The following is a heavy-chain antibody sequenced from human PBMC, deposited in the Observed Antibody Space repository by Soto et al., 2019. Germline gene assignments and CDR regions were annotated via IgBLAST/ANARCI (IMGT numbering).Heavy chain of an antibody. CDR1: GFTFSSYS. CDR2: ISSSSSTI. J-gene: IGHJ4*02. Sequence: PGGSLRLSCAASGFTFSSYSMNWVRQAPGKGLEWVSYISSSSSTIYYADSAKGRFTISRDNAKNSLYLQMNSLRAEDTAVYYCARDPHKYSSSSGVDRKNFDYWGQGTLVTVSS. CDR3: ARDPHKYSSSSGVDRKNFDY. V-gene: IGHV3-48*01. D-gene: IGHD6-6*01.